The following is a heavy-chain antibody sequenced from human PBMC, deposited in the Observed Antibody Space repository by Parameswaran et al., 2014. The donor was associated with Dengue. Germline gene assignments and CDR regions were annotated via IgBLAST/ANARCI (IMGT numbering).Heavy chain of an antibody. CDR1: GFTFDDYG. CDR2: INWNGGST. Sequence: GGSLRLSCAASGFTFDDYGMSWVRQAPGKGLEWVSGINWNGGSTGYADSVKGRFTISRDNAKNSLYLQMNSLRAEDTALYYCAREGYCSGGSCPYYMDVWGKGTTVTVSS. V-gene: IGHV3-20*04. J-gene: IGHJ6*03. D-gene: IGHD2-15*01. CDR3: AREGYCSGGSCPYYMDV.